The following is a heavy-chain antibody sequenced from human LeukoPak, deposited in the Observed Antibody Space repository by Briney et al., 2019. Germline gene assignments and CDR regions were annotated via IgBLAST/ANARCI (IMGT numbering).Heavy chain of an antibody. CDR2: IIPILGIA. Sequence: ASVKVSCKASGGTFSSYAISCVRQAPGQGLEWMGRIIPILGIANYAQKFQGRVTITADKSTSAAYMELSSLRSEDTAVYYCARGGYCGGDCYEGDAFDIWGQGTMVTVSS. J-gene: IGHJ3*02. CDR3: ARGGYCGGDCYEGDAFDI. D-gene: IGHD2-21*02. CDR1: GGTFSSYA. V-gene: IGHV1-69*04.